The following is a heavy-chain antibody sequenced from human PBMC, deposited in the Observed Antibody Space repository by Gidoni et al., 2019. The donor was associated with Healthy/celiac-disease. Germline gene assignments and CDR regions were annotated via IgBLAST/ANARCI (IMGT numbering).Heavy chain of an antibody. CDR1: GFTFSSYG. CDR3: ARDQWDYDSSGYYYGDFDY. Sequence: QVQLVESGGGVVQPGRSLRLSCAASGFTFSSYGMHWVRQAPGKGLEWVAVIWYDGSNKYYADSVKGRFTISRDNSKNTLYLQMNSLRAEDTAVYYCARDQWDYDSSGYYYGDFDYWGQGTLVTVSS. CDR2: IWYDGSNK. V-gene: IGHV3-33*01. D-gene: IGHD3-22*01. J-gene: IGHJ4*02.